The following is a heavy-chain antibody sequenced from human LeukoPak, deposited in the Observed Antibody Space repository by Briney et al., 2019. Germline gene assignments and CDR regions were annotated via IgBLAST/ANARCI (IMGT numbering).Heavy chain of an antibody. J-gene: IGHJ6*03. Sequence: SGGSLRLSCAASGFTFSSYWMHWVRHAPGKGLVWVSRINSDGSSTKYADSVKGRFTISRDNAKNTLYLQMNSLRAEDTAVYYCARGRDYYYMDVWGKGTTVTVSS. CDR1: GFTFSSYW. CDR2: INSDGSST. V-gene: IGHV3-74*03. CDR3: ARGRDYYYMDV.